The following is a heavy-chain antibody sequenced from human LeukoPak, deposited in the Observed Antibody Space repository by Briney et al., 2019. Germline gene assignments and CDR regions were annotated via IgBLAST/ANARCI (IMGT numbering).Heavy chain of an antibody. D-gene: IGHD1-26*01. Sequence: GGSLRLSCAASGFTFSSYGMHWVRQAPGKGLEWVAVISYDGSNKYYADSVKGRFTISRDNSENTLYLQMNSLRAEDTAVYYCAKDLGGSYGLDYWGQGTLVTVSS. J-gene: IGHJ4*02. V-gene: IGHV3-30*18. CDR3: AKDLGGSYGLDY. CDR2: ISYDGSNK. CDR1: GFTFSSYG.